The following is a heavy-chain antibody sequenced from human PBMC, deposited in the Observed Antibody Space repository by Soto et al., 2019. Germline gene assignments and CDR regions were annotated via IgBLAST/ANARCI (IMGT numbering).Heavy chain of an antibody. CDR3: AKWAAVAGTIIFDY. D-gene: IGHD6-19*01. V-gene: IGHV3-23*01. CDR1: GFTFSSYV. J-gene: IGHJ4*02. CDR2: ISGSGGST. Sequence: EVQLLESGGGLVQPGGSLRLSCAASGFTFSSYVMSWVRQAPGKGLEWVSAISGSGGSTYYADSVKGRFTISRDNSKNTLYMQRNSLRAEDTAVYYCAKWAAVAGTIIFDYWGQGTLVTVSS.